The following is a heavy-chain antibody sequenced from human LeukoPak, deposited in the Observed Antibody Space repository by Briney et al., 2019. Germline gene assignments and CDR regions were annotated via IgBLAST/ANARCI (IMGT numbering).Heavy chain of an antibody. D-gene: IGHD3-10*01. CDR3: ANFPSGGYYYYGMDV. J-gene: IGHJ6*02. CDR1: GFTFSSYA. Sequence: GGSLRLSCAASGFTFSSYAMSWVRQAPGKGLEWVSAISDGGGSKYYADSVKGRFTISRDNSKNTLYLQMNSLRAEDTAVYYCANFPSGGYYYYGMDVCGQGPT. CDR2: ISDGGGSK. V-gene: IGHV3-23*01.